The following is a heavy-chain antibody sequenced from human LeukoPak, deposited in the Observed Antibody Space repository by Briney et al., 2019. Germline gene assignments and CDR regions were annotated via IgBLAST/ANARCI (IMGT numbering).Heavy chain of an antibody. V-gene: IGHV2-70*04. J-gene: IGHJ4*02. CDR1: GFSLSTSGMR. Sequence: SGPALVKPTQTLTLTCTFSGFSLSTSGMRVSWIRQPPGKALEWLARIDWDDDKFYSTSLKTRLTISKDTSKNQVVLTMTNMDPVDTPTYYCARTQYCGGDCYVDYWGKETLVTVSS. D-gene: IGHD2-21*02. CDR3: ARTQYCGGDCYVDY. CDR2: IDWDDDK.